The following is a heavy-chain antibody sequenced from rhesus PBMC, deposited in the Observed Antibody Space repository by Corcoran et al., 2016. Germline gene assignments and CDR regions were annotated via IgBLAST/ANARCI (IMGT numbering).Heavy chain of an antibody. J-gene: IGHJ6*01. V-gene: IGHV3-103*01. Sequence: EVQLVESGGGLAKPGGSLRLSCAASGFTFSSYAMHCVRQAPGKGLEWVSAISSGGSAYYADSVKGRFTISRDNSKNTLSLQMNSLRAEDTAVYYCAKGYSGYSYDGLDSWGQGVVVTVSS. CDR1: GFTFSSYA. CDR2: ISSGGSA. CDR3: AKGYSGYSYDGLDS. D-gene: IGHD5-42*01.